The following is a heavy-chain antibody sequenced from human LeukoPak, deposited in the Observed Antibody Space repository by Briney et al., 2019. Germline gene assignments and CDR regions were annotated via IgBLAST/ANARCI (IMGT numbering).Heavy chain of an antibody. CDR2: ISTSYGNT. CDR1: GYTFSSYG. Sequence: ASVKVSCQASGYTFSSYGITWVRQAPGQGLEWMGWISTSYGNTNYAQKLQGRVTMTTDTSTSTAYMELGSLRSDDTALYYCARAGLLWFGESIDYWGQGTLVTVSS. J-gene: IGHJ4*02. D-gene: IGHD3-10*01. V-gene: IGHV1-18*01. CDR3: ARAGLLWFGESIDY.